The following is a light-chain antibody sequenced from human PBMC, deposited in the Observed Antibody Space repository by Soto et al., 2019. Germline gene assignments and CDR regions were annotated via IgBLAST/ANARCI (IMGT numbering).Light chain of an antibody. Sequence: EIVMTQSPATLSVSPGERATLSCRASQSVSSNLAWYQQKPGQAPRLLIYGASTRATGIPARFSGSGSGTEFTLAISSLEPEDCAVYYGQQRSNWPRTFGQGTRLEIK. J-gene: IGKJ5*01. CDR1: QSVSSN. CDR2: GAS. CDR3: QQRSNWPRT. V-gene: IGKV3-15*01.